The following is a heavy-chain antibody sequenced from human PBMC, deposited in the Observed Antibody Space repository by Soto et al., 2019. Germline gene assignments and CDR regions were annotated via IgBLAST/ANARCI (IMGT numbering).Heavy chain of an antibody. V-gene: IGHV1-8*01. CDR1: GYTFTSYD. J-gene: IGHJ6*02. D-gene: IGHD5-18*01. CDR3: ARRSAGIQLWLKGYYYGMDV. Sequence: ASVKVSCKASGYTFTSYDINWVRQATGQGLEWMGWMNPNSGNTGYAQKFQGRVTMTRNTSISTAYMELSSLRSEDTAVYYCARRSAGIQLWLKGYYYGMDVWSQGTTVTVSS. CDR2: MNPNSGNT.